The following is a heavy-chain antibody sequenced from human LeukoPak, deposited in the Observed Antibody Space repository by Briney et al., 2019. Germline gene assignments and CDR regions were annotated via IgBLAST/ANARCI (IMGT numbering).Heavy chain of an antibody. V-gene: IGHV3-23*01. D-gene: IGHD3-10*01. J-gene: IGHJ4*02. CDR1: GFTFRSYA. CDR2: ISGSGGST. CDR3: AKSPAVRGVNFDY. Sequence: PGGSLRLSCAASGFTFRSYAMSWVREAPGKGLEWVSAISGSGGSTYYADSVKGRFTISRDNSKNTLYLQMNSLRAEDTAVYYCAKSPAVRGVNFDYWGQGILVTVSS.